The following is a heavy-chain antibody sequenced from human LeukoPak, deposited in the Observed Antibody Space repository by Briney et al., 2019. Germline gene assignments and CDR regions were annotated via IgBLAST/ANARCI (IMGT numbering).Heavy chain of an antibody. V-gene: IGHV3-66*01. CDR1: GFTVSNNY. D-gene: IGHD5-12*01. CDR3: ASGGGYEFDM. Sequence: GGSLRLSCAVSGFTVSNNYMSWVRQAPGKGLEWVSVIYSGGSISYADSVKGRFTISRDNSKNMLFLQMNSLRAEDTAVYYCASGGGYEFDMWGQGTMVTVSS. CDR2: IYSGGSI. J-gene: IGHJ3*02.